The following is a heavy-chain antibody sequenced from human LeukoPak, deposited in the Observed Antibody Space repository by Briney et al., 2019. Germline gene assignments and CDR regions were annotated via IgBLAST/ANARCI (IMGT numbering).Heavy chain of an antibody. D-gene: IGHD3-22*01. Sequence: GGSLRLSCAASGFTFSSYGMHWVRQAPGKGLEWVAVISYDGSNKYYADSVKGRFTISRGNSKNTLYLQMNSLRAEDTAVYYCARDSRYYYGSSGYAFDYWGQGSLVTVSS. CDR1: GFTFSSYG. V-gene: IGHV3-30*03. CDR2: ISYDGSNK. J-gene: IGHJ4*02. CDR3: ARDSRYYYGSSGYAFDY.